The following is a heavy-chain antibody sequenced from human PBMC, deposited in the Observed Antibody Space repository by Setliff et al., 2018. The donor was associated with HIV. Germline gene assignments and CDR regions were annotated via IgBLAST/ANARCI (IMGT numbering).Heavy chain of an antibody. V-gene: IGHV1-69*13. CDR3: ARDPGGYDSSGFDAFDI. J-gene: IGHJ3*02. D-gene: IGHD3-22*01. Sequence: GASVKVSCTASGGTFSSYAISWVRQAPGQGLEWMGGIIPIFGTANYAQKFQGRVTITADESTSTAYMELSSLRSEDTAVYYCARDPGGYDSSGFDAFDIWGQGTTVTVSS. CDR1: GGTFSSYA. CDR2: IIPIFGTA.